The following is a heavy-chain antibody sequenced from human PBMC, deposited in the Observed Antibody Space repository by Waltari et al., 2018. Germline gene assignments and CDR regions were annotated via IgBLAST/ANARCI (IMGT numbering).Heavy chain of an antibody. CDR1: GGSISSSSYY. CDR2: IYYSGST. V-gene: IGHV4-39*07. CDR3: ARGDYYDSSVYPQYYFDY. J-gene: IGHJ4*02. Sequence: QLQLQESGPGLVKPSETLSLTCTVSGGSISSSSYYWGWIRQPPGQGLDWIGSIYYSGSTYYNPSLKSRVTISVDTSKNQFSLKLSSVTAADTAVYYCARGDYYDSSVYPQYYFDYWGQGTLVTVSS. D-gene: IGHD3-22*01.